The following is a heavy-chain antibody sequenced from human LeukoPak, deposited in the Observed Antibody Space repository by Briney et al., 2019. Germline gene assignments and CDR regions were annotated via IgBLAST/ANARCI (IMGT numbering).Heavy chain of an antibody. CDR1: GFTVSSSY. CDR2: IYGGAST. J-gene: IGHJ4*02. V-gene: IGHV3-53*01. CDR3: AKAGYSSGWRNFDY. Sequence: GGSLRLSCAASGFTVSSSYMSWVRQAPGKGLEWVSVIYGGASTYYADSVKGRFTVSRDNSKNTMYLQMNSLRVEDTAVYYCAKAGYSSGWRNFDYWGQGTLVTVSS. D-gene: IGHD6-19*01.